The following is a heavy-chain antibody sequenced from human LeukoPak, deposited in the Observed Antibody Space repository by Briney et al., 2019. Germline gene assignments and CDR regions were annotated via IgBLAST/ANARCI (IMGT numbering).Heavy chain of an antibody. Sequence: GASVKVSCKASGYTFTGYYMHWVRQAPGQGLEWVGWINPNSGGTNYAQKFQGRVTMTRDTSISTAYMELSRLRSDDTAVYYCARVRITIFGVVSSFDPWGQGTLVTVSS. D-gene: IGHD3-3*01. CDR1: GYTFTGYY. CDR2: INPNSGGT. J-gene: IGHJ5*02. V-gene: IGHV1-2*02. CDR3: ARVRITIFGVVSSFDP.